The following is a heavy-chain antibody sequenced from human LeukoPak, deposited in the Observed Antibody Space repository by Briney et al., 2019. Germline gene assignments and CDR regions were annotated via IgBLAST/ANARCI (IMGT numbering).Heavy chain of an antibody. CDR2: ISSSGRTI. J-gene: IGHJ4*02. V-gene: IGHV3-48*03. CDR1: GFTFSNYE. Sequence: PGGSLRLSCATSGFTFSNYEINWVRQAPGKGLEWVSYISSSGRTIYYSDSVKGRFTISRDNAKNSLNLQMNSLRAEDTAVYYCARDGKSGNFDNWGQGTLVTVSS. CDR3: ARDGKSGNFDN. D-gene: IGHD5-12*01.